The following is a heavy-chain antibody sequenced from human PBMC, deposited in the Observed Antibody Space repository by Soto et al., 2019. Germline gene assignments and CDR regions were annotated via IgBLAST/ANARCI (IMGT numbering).Heavy chain of an antibody. CDR2: IIPILGIA. CDR3: ARDLGYCSGGSCYSADY. CDR1: GGTFSSYT. D-gene: IGHD2-15*01. V-gene: IGHV1-69*04. Sequence: SVKVSCKASGGTFSSYTISWVRQAPGQGLEWMGRIIPILGIANYAQKFQGRVTITADKSTSTAYMELSSLRSEDTAVYYCARDLGYCSGGSCYSADYWGQGTLVTVSS. J-gene: IGHJ4*02.